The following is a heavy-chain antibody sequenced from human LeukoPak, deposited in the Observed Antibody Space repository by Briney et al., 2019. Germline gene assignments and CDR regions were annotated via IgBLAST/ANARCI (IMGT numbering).Heavy chain of an antibody. CDR1: GGSFSGYY. V-gene: IGHV4-34*01. Sequence: PSETLPLTCAVYGGSFSGYYWNWIRQPPGKGLEWIGEINHSGSTNYNPSLKSRVTISVDTSKNQFSLKLSSVTAADTAVYYCARGLTDYDSSGYYSHWGQGTLVTVSS. CDR2: INHSGST. J-gene: IGHJ4*02. D-gene: IGHD3-22*01. CDR3: ARGLTDYDSSGYYSH.